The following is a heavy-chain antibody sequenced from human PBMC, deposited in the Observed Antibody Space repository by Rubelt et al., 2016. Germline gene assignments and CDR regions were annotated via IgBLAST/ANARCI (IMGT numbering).Heavy chain of an antibody. CDR1: GGSFSGYY. CDR2: INHSGST. Sequence: QVQLQQWGAGLLKPSETLSLTCAVYGGSFSGYYWSWIRQPPGKGLEWIGEINHSGSTNYNPSLKSLGTISADTSKNQFCRKLSAVTAADTAVYYCARLLYYYYGMDVWGQGTTVTVSS. V-gene: IGHV4-34*01. CDR3: ARLLYYYYGMDV. J-gene: IGHJ6*02.